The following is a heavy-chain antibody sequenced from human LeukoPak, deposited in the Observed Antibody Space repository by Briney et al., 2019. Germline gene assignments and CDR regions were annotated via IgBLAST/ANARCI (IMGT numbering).Heavy chain of an antibody. V-gene: IGHV3-23*01. J-gene: IGHJ4*02. CDR2: ISGSGGST. CDR3: AKWRYSYGPGYFDY. CDR1: GFTFSSYA. D-gene: IGHD5-18*01. Sequence: LSGGSLRLSCAASGFTFSSYAMGWVRQAPGKGLEWVSAISGSGGSTYYADSVKGRFTISRDNSKNTLYLQMNSLRAEDTAVYYCAKWRYSYGPGYFDYWGQGTLVTVSS.